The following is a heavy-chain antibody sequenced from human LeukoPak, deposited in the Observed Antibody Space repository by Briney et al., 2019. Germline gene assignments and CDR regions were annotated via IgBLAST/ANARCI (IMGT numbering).Heavy chain of an antibody. V-gene: IGHV4-59*01. CDR1: GGSISSYY. J-gene: IGHJ6*03. D-gene: IGHD2-15*01. Sequence: PSETLSLTCTVSGGSISSYYLSWIRQPPGKGLEWIGYIYYSGSTNYNPSLKSRVTISVDTSKNQFSLKLSSVTAADTAVYYCASGSGYCSGGSCWTNYYYYMDVWGKGTTVTVSS. CDR3: ASGSGYCSGGSCWTNYYYYMDV. CDR2: IYYSGST.